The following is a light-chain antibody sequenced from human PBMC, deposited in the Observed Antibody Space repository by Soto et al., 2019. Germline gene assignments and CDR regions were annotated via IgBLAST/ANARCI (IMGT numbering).Light chain of an antibody. CDR1: SSDVGGYSY. CDR3: SSFSSITREV. V-gene: IGLV2-14*01. Sequence: QSALTQPASVSGSPGQSITISCTGTSSDVGGYSYVSWYQQHPGKTPKLMIYEVSNRPSGVSHRFSGSKSGNTDSLTISGLQTEDEADYYCSSFSSITREVFGGGTKVTVL. J-gene: IGLJ2*01. CDR2: EVS.